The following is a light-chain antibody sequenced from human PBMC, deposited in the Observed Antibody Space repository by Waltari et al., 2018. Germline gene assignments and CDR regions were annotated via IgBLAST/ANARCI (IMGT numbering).Light chain of an antibody. CDR3: SSYAGSSNWV. Sequence: QSALTQPPSASGSPGQSVTISCTGTSSDVGDYTYVSWYQQHPGKAPKLMIYEVTKRPSGVPDRFSGSKSGNTASLTVSGLQAEDEADYYCSSYAGSSNWVFGGGTKLTVL. V-gene: IGLV2-8*01. CDR2: EVT. CDR1: SSDVGDYTY. J-gene: IGLJ3*02.